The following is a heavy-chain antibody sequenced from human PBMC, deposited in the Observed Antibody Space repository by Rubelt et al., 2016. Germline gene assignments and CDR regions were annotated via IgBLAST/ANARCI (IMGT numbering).Heavy chain of an antibody. CDR3: ARRGSGSSPMDV. V-gene: IGHV4-59*01. CDR1: GGSISSYY. D-gene: IGHD3-10*01. J-gene: IGHJ6*02. CDR2: IYYSGST. Sequence: QVQLQESGPGLVKPSETLSLTCTVSGGSISSYYWSWIRQPPGKGLEWIGYIYYSGSTNYNPSLKSRVTISVDTSKNQFSLKLSSVTAADTAVYYCARRGSGSSPMDVWGQGTTVTVSS.